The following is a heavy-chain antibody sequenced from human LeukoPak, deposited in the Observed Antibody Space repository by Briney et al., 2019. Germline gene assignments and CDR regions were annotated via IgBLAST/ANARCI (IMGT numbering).Heavy chain of an antibody. CDR3: AKDLGRYRNNYFDY. CDR1: GFTFSSYA. V-gene: IGHV3-23*01. D-gene: IGHD1-26*01. Sequence: PGGSLRLSCAASGFTFSSYAMSWVRQAPGKGLEWVSIISDSGGSTYYADSVKGRFTTSRDDSKNTLYLQMNSLRAEDTAVYYCAKDLGRYRNNYFDYWGQGTLVTVSS. J-gene: IGHJ4*02. CDR2: ISDSGGST.